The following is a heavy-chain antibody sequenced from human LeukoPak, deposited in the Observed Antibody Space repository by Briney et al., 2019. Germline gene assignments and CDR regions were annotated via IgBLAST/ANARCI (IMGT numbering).Heavy chain of an antibody. CDR1: GFTFSSYA. D-gene: IGHD3-10*01. V-gene: IGHV3-23*01. Sequence: QPGGSLRLSCAASGFTFSSYAMSWVRQAPGKGLEWVSAISGSGGSTYYADSVKGRFTISRDNSKNTLYLQMNSLRAEDTAVYYCAKVGGLWFGEKGRQPYYFDYWGQGTLVTVSS. CDR3: AKVGGLWFGEKGRQPYYFDY. J-gene: IGHJ4*02. CDR2: ISGSGGST.